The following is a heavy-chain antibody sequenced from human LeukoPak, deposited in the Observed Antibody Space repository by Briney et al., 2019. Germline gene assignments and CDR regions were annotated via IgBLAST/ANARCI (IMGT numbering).Heavy chain of an antibody. Sequence: GGSLRLSCAASGFTFSSYGMHWVRQAPGKGLEWVAFIRYDGSNKYYADSVKGRFTVSRDNSKNTLYLQMNSLRAEDTAVYYCARVPYRVQRSDVQLPPHYYYYGMDVWGQGTTVTVSS. CDR2: IRYDGSNK. CDR3: ARVPYRVQRSDVQLPPHYYYYGMDV. J-gene: IGHJ6*02. CDR1: GFTFSSYG. D-gene: IGHD2-2*01. V-gene: IGHV3-30*02.